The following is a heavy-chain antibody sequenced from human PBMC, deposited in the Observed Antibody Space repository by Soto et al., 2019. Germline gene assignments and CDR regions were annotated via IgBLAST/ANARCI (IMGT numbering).Heavy chain of an antibody. V-gene: IGHV1-69*01. D-gene: IGHD2-21*02. CDR2: IIPIFGTA. CDR1: GGTFSSYA. J-gene: IGHJ6*02. CDR3: ARELECGGDCYYYYGMDV. Sequence: QVQLVQSGAEVKKPGSSVNVSCKASGGTFSSYAISWVRQAPGQGLEWMGGIIPIFGTANYAQKFQGRVTITADESTSTAYMELSSLRSEDTAVYYCARELECGGDCYYYYGMDVWGQGTTVTVS.